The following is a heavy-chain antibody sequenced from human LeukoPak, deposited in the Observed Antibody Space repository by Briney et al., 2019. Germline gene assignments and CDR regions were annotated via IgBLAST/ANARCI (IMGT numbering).Heavy chain of an antibody. CDR2: IYYSGST. Sequence: PSETLSLTCTVSGGSISSYYWSWIRQPPGKGLEWIGYIYYSGSTNYNPSLKSRVTISVDTSKNQFSLKLSSVTAADTAVYYCARGRLELGFDPWGQGTLVTVSS. V-gene: IGHV4-59*01. D-gene: IGHD5-24*01. J-gene: IGHJ5*02. CDR1: GGSISSYY. CDR3: ARGRLELGFDP.